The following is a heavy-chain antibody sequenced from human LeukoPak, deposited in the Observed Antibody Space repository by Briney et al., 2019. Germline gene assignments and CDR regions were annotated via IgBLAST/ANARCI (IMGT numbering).Heavy chain of an antibody. D-gene: IGHD1-26*01. CDR3: ARHPSGSSGGFDS. V-gene: IGHV3-48*01. CDR1: GFSFSHHN. CDR2: ISSGGSTI. Sequence: GGSLRLSCTASGFSFSHHNMNWVRQAPGKGLEWVSYISSGGSTIYYVDSVKGRFSISRDNAKNSVYLQMSSLRAEDTAVYYCARHPSGSSGGFDSWGQGTMVTVSS. J-gene: IGHJ3*01.